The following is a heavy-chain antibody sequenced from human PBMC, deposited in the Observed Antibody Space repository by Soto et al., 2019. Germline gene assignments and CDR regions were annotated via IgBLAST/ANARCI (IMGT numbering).Heavy chain of an antibody. Sequence: IFSKESGPTLVKPTQTLTLTCTFSGFSLSSTRMAVGWIRQPPGKALEWLALIYWDDDKRYSPFLKSRLTITKDTSKNQGVLTMSNMDPVDTARYYCAHIVVAGLGYYFDYWGQGTLVTVSS. D-gene: IGHD6-19*01. CDR2: IYWDDDK. CDR1: GFSLSSTRMA. CDR3: AHIVVAGLGYYFDY. J-gene: IGHJ4*02. V-gene: IGHV2-5*02.